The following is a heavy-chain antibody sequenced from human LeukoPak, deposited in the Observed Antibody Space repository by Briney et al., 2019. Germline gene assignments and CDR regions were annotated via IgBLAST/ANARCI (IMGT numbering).Heavy chain of an antibody. J-gene: IGHJ6*02. D-gene: IGHD3-3*01. CDR2: IYYSGST. CDR1: GGSISSYY. CDR3: ARQQDFWSGYYSSYYYYGMDV. Sequence: SETLSLTCTVSGGSISSYYWSWIRQPPGKGLEWIGYIYYSGSTNYNPSLKSRVTISVDTSKNQFSLKLSSVTAADTAVYYCARQQDFWSGYYSSYYYYGMDVWGQGTTVTVSS. V-gene: IGHV4-59*08.